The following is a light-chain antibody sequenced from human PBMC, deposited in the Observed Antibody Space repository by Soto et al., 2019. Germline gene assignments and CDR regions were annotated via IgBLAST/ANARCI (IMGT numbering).Light chain of an antibody. CDR3: QQRAN. J-gene: IGKJ5*01. CDR1: LSVTGY. V-gene: IGKV3-11*01. CDR2: GTS. Sequence: EIVLTQSPASLALSPGERATLSCRASLSVTGYLAWYQQRPNQAPRLLIHGTSNRATGIPARFSGEGSGTDSTLTISSLEPEDSAVYYCQQRANFGQGTRLEIK.